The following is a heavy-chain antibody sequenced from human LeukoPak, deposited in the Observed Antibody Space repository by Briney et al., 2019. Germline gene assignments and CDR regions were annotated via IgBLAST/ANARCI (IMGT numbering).Heavy chain of an antibody. CDR2: LRDSGSTI. CDR3: ARAGRAHCSGGSCPRDLDY. D-gene: IGHD2-15*01. J-gene: IGHJ4*02. Sequence: PGGSLTLSCAASGFTLCIYAVMGVRESPGGGGEGFSALRDSGSTIYYADSVKGRFTISRDNAKNSLYLQMNSLRAEDTAVYYCARAGRAHCSGGSCPRDLDYWGQGTLVTVSS. V-gene: IGHV3-21*04. CDR1: GFTLCIYA.